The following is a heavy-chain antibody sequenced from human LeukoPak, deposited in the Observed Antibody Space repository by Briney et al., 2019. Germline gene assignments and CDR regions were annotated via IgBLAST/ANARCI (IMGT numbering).Heavy chain of an antibody. CDR3: ARVGGYGDFTFDY. Sequence: SETLSLTCTVSGGSISSGGYYWSWIRQHPGKGLEWVGYIYYSGSTYYNPSLKSRITISVDTSKNQFSLKLSSVTAADTAVYYCARVGGYGDFTFDYWGQGTLVTVSS. CDR2: IYYSGST. V-gene: IGHV4-31*03. D-gene: IGHD4-17*01. J-gene: IGHJ4*02. CDR1: GGSISSGGYY.